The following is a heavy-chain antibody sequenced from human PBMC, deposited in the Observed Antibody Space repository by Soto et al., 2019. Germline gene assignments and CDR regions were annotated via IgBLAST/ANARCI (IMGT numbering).Heavy chain of an antibody. Sequence: EVQLVESGGGLVKPGGSLRLSCAASGFTFSSYSMNWVRQAPGKGLEWVSSISSSSSYIYYADSVKGRFTISRDNAKNSLYLQMNSLNAADAAVYYCARNSGHSSRYYYYGMDVWGQGTTVTVSS. D-gene: IGHD5-12*01. CDR3: ARNSGHSSRYYYYGMDV. J-gene: IGHJ6*02. CDR1: GFTFSSYS. CDR2: ISSSSSYI. V-gene: IGHV3-21*01.